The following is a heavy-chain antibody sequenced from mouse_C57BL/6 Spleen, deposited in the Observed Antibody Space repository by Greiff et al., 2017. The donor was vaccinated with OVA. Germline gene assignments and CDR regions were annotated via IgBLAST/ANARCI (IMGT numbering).Heavy chain of an antibody. CDR3: ARRSHYYGSSYWYFDV. CDR2: ILPGSGST. CDR1: GYTFTGYW. J-gene: IGHJ1*03. Sequence: VMLVESGAELMKPGASVKLSCKATGYTFTGYWIEWVKQRPGHGLEWIGEILPGSGSTNYNEKFKGKATFTADTSSNTAYMQLSSLTTEDSAIYYCARRSHYYGSSYWYFDVWGTGTTVTVSS. V-gene: IGHV1-9*01. D-gene: IGHD1-1*01.